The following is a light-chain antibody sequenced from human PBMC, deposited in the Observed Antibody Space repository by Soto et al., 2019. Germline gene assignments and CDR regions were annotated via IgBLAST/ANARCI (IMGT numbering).Light chain of an antibody. Sequence: QSALTQPRSVSGSPGQSVTISCTGTSSDVGGYNYVSWYQQHPGKAPKLMIYDVSKRPSGVPDRFSGSKSGNTASLTISGLQAEDEADCCCCSSAGSYTFVFGTGTKLTVL. J-gene: IGLJ1*01. CDR3: CSSAGSYTFV. V-gene: IGLV2-11*01. CDR2: DVS. CDR1: SSDVGGYNY.